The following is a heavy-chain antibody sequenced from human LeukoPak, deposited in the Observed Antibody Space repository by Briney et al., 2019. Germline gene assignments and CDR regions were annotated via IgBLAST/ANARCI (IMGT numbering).Heavy chain of an antibody. CDR2: SGST. CDR3: ARENEQQWLVLLDY. Sequence: SETLSLTCTVSGYSISSGYYWGWIRQPPGKGLEWIGSGSTYYNPSLKSRVTISVDTSKNQFSLKLSSVTAADTAVYYCARENEQQWLVLLDYWGQGTLVTVSS. D-gene: IGHD6-19*01. V-gene: IGHV4-38-2*02. J-gene: IGHJ4*02. CDR1: GYSISSGYY.